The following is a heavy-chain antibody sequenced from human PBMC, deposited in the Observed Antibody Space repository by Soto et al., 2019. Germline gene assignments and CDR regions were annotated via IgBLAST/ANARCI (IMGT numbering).Heavy chain of an antibody. V-gene: IGHV4-39*01. CDR3: VRPRPSGENYGMDV. CDR2: IYYSGNT. D-gene: IGHD3-16*01. CDR1: GGSITSSNYH. Sequence: SETLSLTCTVSGGSITSSNYHWGWSRQPPGKGLEWIGTIYYSGNTYYNPSLKSRVTMSMDASKNQFSLTLSSVAVADTAVYYCVRPRPSGENYGMDVWGQGTTVTVSS. J-gene: IGHJ6*02.